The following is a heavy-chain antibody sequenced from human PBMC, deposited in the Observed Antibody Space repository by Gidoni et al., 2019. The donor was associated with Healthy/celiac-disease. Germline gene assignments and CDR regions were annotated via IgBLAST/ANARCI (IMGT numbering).Heavy chain of an antibody. Sequence: EVQLVESGGGPVKPGGSLRPSRAASGFTFSSSSMNWVRQSPGKGLEWVSSISTTSTYIFYADSVQGRFTISRDNAQNSLYLQMNSLRDEDTAVYYCASERGRSTGPNYYYYYMDVWGKGTTVTVSS. V-gene: IGHV3-21*06. CDR1: GFTFSSSS. CDR3: ASERGRSTGPNYYYYYMDV. CDR2: ISTTSTYI. J-gene: IGHJ6*03.